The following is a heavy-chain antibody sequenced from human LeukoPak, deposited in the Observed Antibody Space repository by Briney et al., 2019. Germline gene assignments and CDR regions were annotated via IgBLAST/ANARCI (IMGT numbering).Heavy chain of an antibody. CDR2: IYSGGST. D-gene: IGHD3-9*01. V-gene: IGHV3-53*01. CDR3: ATNKRGGLRYFDWLLPLDY. J-gene: IGHJ4*02. Sequence: PGGSLRLSCAASGFTVSSNYMSWVRQAPGKGLEWVSVIYSGGSTYYADSVKGRFTISRDNSKNTLYLQMNSLRAEDTAVYYCATNKRGGLRYFDWLLPLDYWGQGTLVTVSS. CDR1: GFTVSSNY.